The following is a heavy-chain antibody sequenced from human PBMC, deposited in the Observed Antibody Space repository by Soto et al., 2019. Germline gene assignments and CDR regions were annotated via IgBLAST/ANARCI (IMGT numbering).Heavy chain of an antibody. J-gene: IGHJ4*02. CDR2: IYSGGST. D-gene: IGHD3-22*01. CDR3: ARGTYDASGYYAY. Sequence: EVQLVESGGGLIQPGGSLRLSCAASGFTVSSNYMSWVRQAPGKGMEWVSVIYSGGSTYYADSMKGRFTISRDNSKNTLYLQMNSLRAEDTAVYYCARGTYDASGYYAYWGQGTLVTVSS. V-gene: IGHV3-53*01. CDR1: GFTVSSNY.